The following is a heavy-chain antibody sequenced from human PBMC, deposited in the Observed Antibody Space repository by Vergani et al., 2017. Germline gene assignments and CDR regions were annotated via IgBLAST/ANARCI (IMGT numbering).Heavy chain of an antibody. CDR2: INTNTGNP. D-gene: IGHD6-6*01. V-gene: IGHV7-4-1*02. CDR1: GYTFTSYA. J-gene: IGHJ3*02. CDR3: ASRIAARLDYAFDI. Sequence: QVQLVQSGSELKKPGASVKVSCKASGYTFTSYAMNWVRQAPGQGLEWMGWINTNTGNPTYAQGFTGRFVFSLDTSVSTEYLQISSLKAEDTAVYYCASRIAARLDYAFDIWGQGTMVTVSS.